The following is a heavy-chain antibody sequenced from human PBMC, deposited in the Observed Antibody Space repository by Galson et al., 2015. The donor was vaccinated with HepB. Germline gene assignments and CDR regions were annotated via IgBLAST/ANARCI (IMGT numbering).Heavy chain of an antibody. CDR1: GFAFISYG. CDR3: AKDLGVRGEYYYYGMDV. CDR2: ISYDESKK. D-gene: IGHD3-10*01. Sequence: SLRLSCAASGFAFISYGMHWVRQAPGKGLEWVAVISYDESKKYYADSVKGRFTISRDNSKNTLYLQMNRLRAEDTAIYYCAKDLGVRGEYYYYGMDVWGQGTRSPSP. V-gene: IGHV3-30*18. J-gene: IGHJ6*02.